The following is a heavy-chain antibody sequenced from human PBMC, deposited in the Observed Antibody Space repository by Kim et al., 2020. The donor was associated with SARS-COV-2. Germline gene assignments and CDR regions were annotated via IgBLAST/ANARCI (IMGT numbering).Heavy chain of an antibody. V-gene: IGHV3-23*01. CDR2: ISHRGGST. D-gene: IGHD3-10*01. Sequence: GGSLRLSCEGSGFNFGSHGMTWVRQAPGKGLEWVSAISHRGGSTYYIESVKDRFTISRDNSKNTFYLQMNSLRVEDTAVYYCAKGKRSMTVVRGIINDGYDVWGQGTLVTVSS. CDR3: AKGKRSMTVVRGIINDGYDV. J-gene: IGHJ3*01. CDR1: GFNFGSHG.